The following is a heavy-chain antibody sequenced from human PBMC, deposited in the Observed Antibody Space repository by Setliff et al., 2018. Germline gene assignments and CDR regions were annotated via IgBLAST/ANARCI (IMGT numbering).Heavy chain of an antibody. D-gene: IGHD5-12*01. CDR2: INHSGST. CDR1: GGSFSGYY. V-gene: IGHV4-34*01. CDR3: ARDPASSGYDTYYYYYYGMDV. Sequence: PSETLSLTCAVYGGSFSGYYWSWIRQPPGKGLEWIGEINHSGSTNYNPSLKSRVTISVDTSKNQFSLKLSSVTAADTAVYYCARDPASSGYDTYYYYYYGMDVWGQGTTVTVSS. J-gene: IGHJ6*02.